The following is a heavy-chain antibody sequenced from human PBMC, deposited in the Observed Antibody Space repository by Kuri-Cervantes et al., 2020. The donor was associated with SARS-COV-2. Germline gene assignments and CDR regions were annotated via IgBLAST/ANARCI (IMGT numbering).Heavy chain of an antibody. J-gene: IGHJ6*03. V-gene: IGHV4-61*05. Sequence: SETLSLTCTVSGGSISSQSYYWGWIRQPPGQGLEWLGYIYYSGSTKYNPSLESRVTISLDTSRNQFSLKLSSVTAADSAVYYCARSGYYSRGVTYYYMDVWDKGTTVTVSS. CDR3: ARSGYYSRGVTYYYMDV. D-gene: IGHD3-22*01. CDR1: GGSISSQSYY. CDR2: IYYSGST.